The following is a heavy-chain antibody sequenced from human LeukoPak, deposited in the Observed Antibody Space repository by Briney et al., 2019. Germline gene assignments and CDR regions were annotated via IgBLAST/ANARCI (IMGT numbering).Heavy chain of an antibody. V-gene: IGHV2-5*01. D-gene: IGHD1-26*01. J-gene: IGHJ4*02. CDR3: AHSLIWRGIGY. CDR1: GFSLSSPEVG. Sequence: SGPTLVEPTQTLTLTCSFSGFSLSSPEVGVAWLRQPPGKALEWLAITHWNNADHYSPSLRTRLTIIKDTSKNQVVLTMTNMDPVDTATYFCAHSLIWRGIGYCGPGIDVTVSS. CDR2: THWNNAD.